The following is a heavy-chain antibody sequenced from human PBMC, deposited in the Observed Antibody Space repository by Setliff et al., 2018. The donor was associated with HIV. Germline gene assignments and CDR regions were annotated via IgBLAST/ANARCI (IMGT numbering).Heavy chain of an antibody. D-gene: IGHD6-13*01. CDR1: GFTFSDYS. CDR2: ISGGGGTT. V-gene: IGHV3-48*01. J-gene: IGHJ4*02. Sequence: GGSLRLSCATSGFTFSDYSMNWVRQAPGKGLEWVSYISGGGGTTYYADSVKGRFTMSRDNARTSVFLQMNNLTAEDTAVYFCARGAPVGSSSGYLNYWGQGALVTVSS. CDR3: ARGAPVGSSSGYLNY.